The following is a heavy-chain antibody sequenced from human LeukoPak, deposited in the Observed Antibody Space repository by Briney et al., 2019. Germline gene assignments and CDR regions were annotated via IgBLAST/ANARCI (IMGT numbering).Heavy chain of an antibody. CDR1: GYTFSSYV. J-gene: IGHJ3*02. D-gene: IGHD5-24*01. CDR2: LCGSGGST. CDR3: AKHGDGNYRGAFDI. V-gene: IGHV3-23*01. Sequence: GGSLRLSCAASGYTFSSYVMSWVRQAPGKGLEWVSDLCGSGGSTYYADSVKGRFTISRDNSKNTLYLQMNSLRAEDTAVYYCAKHGDGNYRGAFDIWGQGTMVTVSS.